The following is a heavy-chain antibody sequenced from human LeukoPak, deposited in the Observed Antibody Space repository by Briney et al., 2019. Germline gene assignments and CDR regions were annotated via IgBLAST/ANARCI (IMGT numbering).Heavy chain of an antibody. Sequence: ASVKVSRKASGYTFTSYDINWVRQATGQGLEWMGWVNPNSGNTGYAQKFQGRVTMTRNTSISTAYMELSSLRSEDTAVYYCARDVAAAAGSYFDYWGQGTLVTVSS. CDR2: VNPNSGNT. D-gene: IGHD2-15*01. CDR1: GYTFTSYD. V-gene: IGHV1-8*01. J-gene: IGHJ4*02. CDR3: ARDVAAAAGSYFDY.